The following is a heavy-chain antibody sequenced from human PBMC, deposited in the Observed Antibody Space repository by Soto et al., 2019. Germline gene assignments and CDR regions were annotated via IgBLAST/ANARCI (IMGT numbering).Heavy chain of an antibody. CDR2: INPNSGGT. CDR1: GYTFTGYY. Sequence: ASVKVSCKASGYTFTGYYMHWVRQAPGQGLEWMGWINPNSGGTNYAQKFQGWVTMTRDTSIGTAYMELSRLRSDDTAVYYCARAYSNYGHYYYGMDVWGQGTTVTVSS. J-gene: IGHJ6*02. V-gene: IGHV1-2*04. D-gene: IGHD4-4*01. CDR3: ARAYSNYGHYYYGMDV.